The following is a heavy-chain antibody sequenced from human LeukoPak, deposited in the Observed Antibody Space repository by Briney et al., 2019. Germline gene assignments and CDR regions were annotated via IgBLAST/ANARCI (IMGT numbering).Heavy chain of an antibody. Sequence: GASVKVSCKVSGHTLTELSMHWVRQAPGKGLEWMGGFDPDDGETFYAQKFQGRLTMTEDTSTDTAYMELSRLRSDDTAVYYCARDPDYYGSGSYYNQNWFDPWGQGTLVTVSS. V-gene: IGHV1-24*01. CDR2: FDPDDGET. D-gene: IGHD3-10*01. CDR1: GHTLTELS. J-gene: IGHJ5*02. CDR3: ARDPDYYGSGSYYNQNWFDP.